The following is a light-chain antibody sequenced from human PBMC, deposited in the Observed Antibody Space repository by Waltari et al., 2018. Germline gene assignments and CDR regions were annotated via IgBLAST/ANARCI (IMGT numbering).Light chain of an antibody. J-gene: IGKJ4*01. CDR3: QQYDDWPPLT. V-gene: IGKV3-15*01. CDR2: GAS. CDR1: QRVTTN. Sequence: EIVMMQSPGTLSVSPGERITLSCKASQRVTTNLAWYQQKPGQAPRLLMVGASTRATGVPGRFSGSGSGTEFTLTINNVQPEDFAIYYCQQYDDWPPLTFGGGTKVE.